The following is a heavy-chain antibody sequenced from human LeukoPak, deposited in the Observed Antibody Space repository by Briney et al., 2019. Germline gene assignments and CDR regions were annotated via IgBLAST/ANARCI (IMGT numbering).Heavy chain of an antibody. CDR1: GGSFSGYY. CDR3: VSQEGYKYYYMDV. J-gene: IGHJ6*03. V-gene: IGHV4-34*01. CDR2: INHSGST. Sequence: PSETLSLTCAVYGGSFSGYYWSWIRQPPGKGLEWIGEINHSGSTNYNPSLKSRVTIPVDTSKNQFSLKLSSVTAADTAVYYCVSQEGYKYYYMDVWGKGTTVTISS.